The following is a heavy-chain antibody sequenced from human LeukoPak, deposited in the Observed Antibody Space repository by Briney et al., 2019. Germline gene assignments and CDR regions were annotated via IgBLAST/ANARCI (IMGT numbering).Heavy chain of an antibody. CDR3: ARAPGGELLYYYYYMDV. V-gene: IGHV3-33*01. J-gene: IGHJ6*03. CDR1: GFTFSSYG. Sequence: GGSLRLSCAASGFTFSSYGMHWVRQAPGKGLEWVAAIWYDGSNKYYADSVKGRFTISRDNSKNTLYLQMNSLRAEDTAVYYCARAPGGELLYYYYYMDVWGKGTTVTVSS. CDR2: IWYDGSNK. D-gene: IGHD1-26*01.